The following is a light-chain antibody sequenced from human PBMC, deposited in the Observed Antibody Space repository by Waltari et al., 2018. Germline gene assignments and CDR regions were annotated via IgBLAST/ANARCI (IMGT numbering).Light chain of an antibody. CDR3: LQHDNFPWT. Sequence: ETTVTQSPAFISATPGDKVTISCKVSQDIDDDINWYQHKPGKAVVFIVQEATTLVTGVSPRFSGSWYGRDFTLTINDVKSEDAAYYFCLQHDNFPWTFGQGTKVEIK. CDR1: QDIDDD. CDR2: EAT. J-gene: IGKJ1*01. V-gene: IGKV5-2*01.